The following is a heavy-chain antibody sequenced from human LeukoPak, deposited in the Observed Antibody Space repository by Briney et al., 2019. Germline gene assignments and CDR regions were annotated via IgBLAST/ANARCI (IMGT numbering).Heavy chain of an antibody. D-gene: IGHD1-1*01. Sequence: ASVKVSCKASGYIFTSYGITWVRRAPGEGLEWMGWISGYNDGAKYAQKFQGRVTMTTDTSTRTAYMELRSLRSDDTAVYYCVRVNWSDGDNWFDPWGQGALVTVSS. J-gene: IGHJ5*02. CDR1: GYIFTSYG. CDR2: ISGYNDGA. CDR3: VRVNWSDGDNWFDP. V-gene: IGHV1-18*01.